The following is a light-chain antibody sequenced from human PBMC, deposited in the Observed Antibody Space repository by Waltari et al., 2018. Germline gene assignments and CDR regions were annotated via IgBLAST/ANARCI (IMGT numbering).Light chain of an antibody. CDR1: LGISSY. CDR2: SSS. Sequence: AIWMTQSPSLLSASTACRVRISCRMSLGISSYLAWYQQKPGKAPKLLIYSSSTWESGVPARFSGSGSGTDFTLTISCLQSEDFATYYCQQYYSLPWTFGQGTKVEIK. J-gene: IGKJ1*01. V-gene: IGKV1D-8*02. CDR3: QQYYSLPWT.